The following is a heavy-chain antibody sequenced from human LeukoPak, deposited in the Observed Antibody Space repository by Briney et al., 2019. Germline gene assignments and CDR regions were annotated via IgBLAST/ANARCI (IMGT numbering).Heavy chain of an antibody. D-gene: IGHD2-2*02. CDR3: ASKSDTSLGFDY. CDR2: INPNSGGT. V-gene: IGHV1-2*02. Sequence: ASVKVSCKASGYTFTVYYMHWVRQAHGQGLEWMGWINPNSGGTNYAQKFQGRVTMTRDTSISTAYMELSRLRSDDTAVYYCASKSDTSLGFDYWGQGTLVTVSS. CDR1: GYTFTVYY. J-gene: IGHJ4*02.